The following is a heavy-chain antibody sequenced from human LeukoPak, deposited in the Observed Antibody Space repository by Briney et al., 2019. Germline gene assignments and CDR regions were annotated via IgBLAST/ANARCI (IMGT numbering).Heavy chain of an antibody. V-gene: IGHV3-15*01. J-gene: IGHJ4*02. Sequence: GGSLRLSCAASGFTVSSKYMSWVRQAPGKGLEWVGRIKSKTDGGTTDYAAPVKGRFTISRDDSKSTLYLQMNSLKTEDTAVYYCTTDRLTYYFDYWGQGTLVTVSS. CDR1: GFTVSSKY. CDR3: TTDRLTYYFDY. D-gene: IGHD2-21*01. CDR2: IKSKTDGGTT.